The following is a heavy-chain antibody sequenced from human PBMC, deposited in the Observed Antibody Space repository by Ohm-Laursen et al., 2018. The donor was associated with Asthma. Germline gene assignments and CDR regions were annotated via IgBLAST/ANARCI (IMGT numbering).Heavy chain of an antibody. D-gene: IGHD6-19*01. Sequence: SVKVSCKASGYTFTSYDINWVRQATGQGLEWMGWMNPNSGNTGYAQKFQGRVTMTRNTSISTAYMELSSLRSEDTAVYYCARDSSRGLGQPYYWGQGTLVTVSS. CDR1: GYTFTSYD. CDR2: MNPNSGNT. V-gene: IGHV1-8*01. J-gene: IGHJ4*02. CDR3: ARDSSRGLGQPYY.